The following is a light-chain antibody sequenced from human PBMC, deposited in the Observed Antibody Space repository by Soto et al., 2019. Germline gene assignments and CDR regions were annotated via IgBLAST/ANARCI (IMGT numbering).Light chain of an antibody. Sequence: EIVLTQSPGILSLFPGERATLSCRASQSVSNDFLAWYQQKPGQAPRLLIYGAPTRATDVPDRFSGSGSGADFTLTISDVQPEDFALYYCHQRQSWPRTFGQGTKVDIK. CDR1: QSVSNDF. CDR3: HQRQSWPRT. J-gene: IGKJ1*01. V-gene: IGKV3-20*01. CDR2: GAP.